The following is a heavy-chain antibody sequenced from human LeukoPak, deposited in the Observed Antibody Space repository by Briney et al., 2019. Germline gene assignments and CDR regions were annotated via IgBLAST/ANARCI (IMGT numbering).Heavy chain of an antibody. CDR3: ARDLGYCSGGSCYSAWFDP. J-gene: IGHJ5*02. CDR1: GFTFSSYS. CDR2: ISSSSSYI. Sequence: PGGSLRLSCAASGFTFSSYSMNWVRQAPGKGLEWVSSISSSSSYIYYADSVKGRFTISRDNAKNSLYLQMNSLRAEDTAVYYCARDLGYCSGGSCYSAWFDPRGQGTLVTVSS. V-gene: IGHV3-21*01. D-gene: IGHD2-15*01.